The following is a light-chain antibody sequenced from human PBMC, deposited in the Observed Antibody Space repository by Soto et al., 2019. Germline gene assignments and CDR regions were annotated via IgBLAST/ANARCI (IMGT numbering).Light chain of an antibody. J-gene: IGLJ2*01. V-gene: IGLV7-46*01. Sequence: QAVVTQEPSLTVSPGGTGTLPCCSIPGAVTSNHHPYWFQQKSGQAPRTLIYDTSDKHSWTPARFSGSRLGDKAALTLSGAQPEDDAQYYCLLASKAARLFRGGTKLTVL. CDR3: LLASKAARL. CDR2: DTS. CDR1: PGAVTSNHH.